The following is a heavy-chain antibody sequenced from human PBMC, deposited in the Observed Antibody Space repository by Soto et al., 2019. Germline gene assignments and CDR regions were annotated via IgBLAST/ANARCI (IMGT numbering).Heavy chain of an antibody. V-gene: IGHV3-30-3*01. CDR2: VSIGSNK. CDR3: ARGQYYYDSSGYYDY. CDR1: GFTFSSYA. D-gene: IGHD3-22*01. Sequence: AGGSLRLSCAASGFTFSSYAMGWVRQGPGKGLEWVAVVSIGSNKYYADSVKGRFTISRDNSKNTLYLQMNSLRAEDTAVYYCARGQYYYDSSGYYDYWGQGTLVTVSS. J-gene: IGHJ4*02.